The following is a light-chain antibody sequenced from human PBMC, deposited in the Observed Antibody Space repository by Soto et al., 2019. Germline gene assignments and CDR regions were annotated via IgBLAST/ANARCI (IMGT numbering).Light chain of an antibody. CDR2: AAS. CDR1: QSISSY. J-gene: IGKJ5*01. CDR3: QQRYRNPPIT. Sequence: DIQMTQSPSSLSASVGDRVTITCRASQSISSYLNWYQQKPGKAPKLLIYAASSLQSGVPSRFSGSGSGTDFTLTISRLQPEDVATYYCQQRYRNPPITFGQGTRLEIK. V-gene: IGKV1-39*01.